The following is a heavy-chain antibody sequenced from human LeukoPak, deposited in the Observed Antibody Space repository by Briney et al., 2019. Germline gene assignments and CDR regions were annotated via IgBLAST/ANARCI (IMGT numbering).Heavy chain of an antibody. Sequence: GASVKVSCKASGYTFTGYYMHWVRQAPGQGLEWMGWINPNSGDTNYAQKFQGRVTMTRDTSITTAYMELSRLRSDDTAMYYCVRGGALYYDFWDWGQGTLVTVSS. CDR1: GYTFTGYY. J-gene: IGHJ4*02. CDR2: INPNSGDT. V-gene: IGHV1-2*02. D-gene: IGHD3-3*01. CDR3: VRGGALYYDFWD.